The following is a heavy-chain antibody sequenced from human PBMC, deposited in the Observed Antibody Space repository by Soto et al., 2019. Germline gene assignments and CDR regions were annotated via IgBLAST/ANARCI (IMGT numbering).Heavy chain of an antibody. CDR1: GGTFSSYT. D-gene: IGHD5-18*01. CDR2: IIPILGIA. Sequence: QVQLVQSGAEVKKPGSSVKVSCKASGGTFSSYTISWVRQAPGQGLEWMGRIIPILGIANYAQKFQGRVTITEDKCTSTAYMEMSGLRSEDTAVCYCARGDEVDTALYWGQGTLVTVSS. CDR3: ARGDEVDTALY. V-gene: IGHV1-69*02. J-gene: IGHJ4*02.